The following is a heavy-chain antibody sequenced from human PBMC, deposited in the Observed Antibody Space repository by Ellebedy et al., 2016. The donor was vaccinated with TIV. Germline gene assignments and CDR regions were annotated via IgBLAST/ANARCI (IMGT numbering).Heavy chain of an antibody. CDR3: ARGPATIFGVVKPLDC. D-gene: IGHD3-3*01. CDR2: IQQRGIEK. V-gene: IGHV3-7*01. CDR1: GFTFTAYW. J-gene: IGHJ4*02. Sequence: PGGSLRLSCAASGFTFTAYWMTWVRQAPGKGPEWVANIQQRGIEKNYVDSVKGRFTISRDNAKNSLYLQMNSLRVEDTAVYYCARGPATIFGVVKPLDCWGQGALVTVSS.